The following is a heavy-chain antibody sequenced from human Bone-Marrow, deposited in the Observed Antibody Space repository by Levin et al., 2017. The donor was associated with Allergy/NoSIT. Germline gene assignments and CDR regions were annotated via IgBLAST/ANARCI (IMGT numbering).Heavy chain of an antibody. CDR2: ISSSGGST. V-gene: IGHV3-23*01. Sequence: ETLSLTCAASGFTFSSYAMHWVRQAPGKGLEWVSAISSSGGSTHYADSLKGRFTISRDNSKNTLYLQMNSLRAEDAAVYYCAKGPVGYGTHVDYWGQGTLVTVSS. CDR3: AKGPVGYGTHVDY. J-gene: IGHJ4*02. CDR1: GFTFSSYA. D-gene: IGHD5-18*01.